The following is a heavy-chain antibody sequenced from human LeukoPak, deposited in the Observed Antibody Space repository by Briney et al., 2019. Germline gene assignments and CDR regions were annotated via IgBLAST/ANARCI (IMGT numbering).Heavy chain of an antibody. CDR1: GLTVSNHW. V-gene: IGHV3-7*03. CDR2: IREERGQE. Sequence: GGSLRLSCVASGLTVSNHWMSWVRQAPGKGLEWVANIREERGQEYYVDSVKGRFTVSKNSAKNSLYLQMNTLRVEDTAMYYCASLDTAKQPLANHWGQGTLVTVSS. CDR3: ASLDTAKQPLANH. J-gene: IGHJ5*02. D-gene: IGHD5-18*01.